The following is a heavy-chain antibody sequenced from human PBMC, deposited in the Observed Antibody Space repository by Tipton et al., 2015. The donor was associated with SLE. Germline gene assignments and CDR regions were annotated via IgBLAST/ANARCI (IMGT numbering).Heavy chain of an antibody. J-gene: IGHJ4*02. CDR3: ARGASYYYDSSGYYYVDFFDY. CDR2: IWYDGSNK. V-gene: IGHV3-33*01. D-gene: IGHD3-22*01. Sequence: SLRLSCAASGFTFSSYGMHWVRQAPGKGLEWVAVIWYDGSNKYYADSVKGRITISRDNSKNTLYLQMNSLRAEDTAVYYCARGASYYYDSSGYYYVDFFDYWGQGTLVTVSS. CDR1: GFTFSSYG.